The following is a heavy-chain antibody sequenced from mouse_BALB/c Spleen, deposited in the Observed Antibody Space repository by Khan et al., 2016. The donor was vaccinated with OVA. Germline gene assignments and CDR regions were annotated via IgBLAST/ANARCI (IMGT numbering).Heavy chain of an antibody. V-gene: IGHV5-9-3*01. J-gene: IGHJ4*01. CDR2: ISTGGHYT. CDR1: GFTFSSYA. CDR3: SSSLVDYYAMDY. Sequence: VQLKESGGGFVKPGGSLKLSCSASGFTFSSYAMSWVRQTPEKRLEWVATISTGGHYTFYADSVKGRFSFSRDNAKNTLYLQMSSLRSEDTAMYYCSSSLVDYYAMDYWGQGTSVTVSS. D-gene: IGHD2-12*01.